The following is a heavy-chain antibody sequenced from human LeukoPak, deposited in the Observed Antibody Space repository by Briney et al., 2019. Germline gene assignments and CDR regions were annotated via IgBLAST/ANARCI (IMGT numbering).Heavy chain of an antibody. CDR1: GYAFTTYG. D-gene: IGHD4-17*01. V-gene: IGHV1-18*01. Sequence: ASVKVSCKTFGYAFTTYGISWVRQAPGQGLEWMGWISTNNGNTNYVQNLQGRVTMTTDTSTSTAYMELRSLRSDDTAVYYCARGVTTSLDHWGQGTLATVSS. CDR2: ISTNNGNT. J-gene: IGHJ4*02. CDR3: ARGVTTSLDH.